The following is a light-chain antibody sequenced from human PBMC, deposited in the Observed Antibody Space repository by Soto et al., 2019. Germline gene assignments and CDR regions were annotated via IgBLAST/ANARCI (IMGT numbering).Light chain of an antibody. V-gene: IGKV3-11*01. CDR1: QSVSSY. CDR3: QHRSNWPPWT. CDR2: DTY. Sequence: EIVFTQSPATLSLSPGEKDTLSCRASQSVSSYLAWYKQKPGQAPKLLIYDTYKKAPGNPTRFSGKGAGTDFTLTISSLEPEDFAVYYCQHRSNWPPWTVGQGTKVEIK. J-gene: IGKJ1*01.